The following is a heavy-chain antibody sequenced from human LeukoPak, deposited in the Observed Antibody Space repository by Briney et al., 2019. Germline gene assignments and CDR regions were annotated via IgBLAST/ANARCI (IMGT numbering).Heavy chain of an antibody. CDR2: IKQNGSDK. CDR3: ARDQWFGKMVVYYFDS. CDR1: GFTFGGYS. J-gene: IGHJ4*02. V-gene: IGHV3-7*01. Sequence: GGSLRLSCAASGFTFGGYSMSWVRQAPGKGLEWVANIKQNGSDKYYVDFVKGRFTISRDNAKNPPYLQMNNLRAEDTAVYYCARDQWFGKMVVYYFDSWGQGTLVTVSS. D-gene: IGHD3-10*01.